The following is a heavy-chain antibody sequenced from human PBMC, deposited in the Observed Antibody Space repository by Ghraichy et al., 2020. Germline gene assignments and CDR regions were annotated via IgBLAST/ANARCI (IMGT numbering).Heavy chain of an antibody. D-gene: IGHD4-11*01. V-gene: IGHV4-59*01. CDR2: VYHSEST. J-gene: IGHJ4*02. CDR1: GGPISESY. CDR3: AREKETTLDS. Sequence: SETLSLTCTVSGGPISESYWSWIRQPPGKGLEWIGYVYHSESTNYNPSLKSRVTISLDKSKNHFPLKLRSVTAADTAVYFCAREKETTLDSWGQGTRVTVSS.